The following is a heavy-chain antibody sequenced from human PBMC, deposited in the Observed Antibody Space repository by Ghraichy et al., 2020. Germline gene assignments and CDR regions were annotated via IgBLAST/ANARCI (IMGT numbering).Heavy chain of an antibody. J-gene: IGHJ6*02. CDR1: GGSISSSSYY. Sequence: SETLSITCTVSGGSISSSSYYWGWIRQPPGKGLEWIGSIYYSGSTYYNPSLKSRVTISVDTSKNQFSLKLSSVTAADTAVYYCASASYYYDSSGYYYLWNYYYGMDVWGQGTTVTVSS. CDR3: ASASYYYDSSGYYYLWNYYYGMDV. V-gene: IGHV4-39*01. CDR2: IYYSGST. D-gene: IGHD3-22*01.